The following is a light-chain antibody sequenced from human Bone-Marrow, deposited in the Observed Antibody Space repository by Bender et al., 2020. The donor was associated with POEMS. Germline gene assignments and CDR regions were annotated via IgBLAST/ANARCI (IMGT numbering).Light chain of an antibody. V-gene: IGLV3-21*02. Sequence: SYVLTQPPSVSVAPGETATITCAGNHIGGKSVHWYQQKPGQAPVLVVYDDSDRPSGIPERFSGSNSGNTATLIISRVEVGDEADFYCQVWDTSSDRPVFGAGTKLTVL. CDR1: HIGGKS. J-gene: IGLJ3*02. CDR2: DDS. CDR3: QVWDTSSDRPV.